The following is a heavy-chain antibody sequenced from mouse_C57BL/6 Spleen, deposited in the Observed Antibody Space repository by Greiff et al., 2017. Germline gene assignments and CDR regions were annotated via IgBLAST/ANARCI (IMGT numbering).Heavy chain of an antibody. CDR1: GYTFTDYN. CDR2: INPNNGGT. CDR3: ARLERDYYAMDY. Sequence: VQLQQSGPELVKPGASVKIPCKASGYTFTDYNMDWVKQSHGKSLEWIGDINPNNGGTIYNQKFKGKATLTVDKSSSTAYMELRSLTSEDTAVYYCARLERDYYAMDYWGQGTSVTVSS. J-gene: IGHJ4*01. V-gene: IGHV1-18*01.